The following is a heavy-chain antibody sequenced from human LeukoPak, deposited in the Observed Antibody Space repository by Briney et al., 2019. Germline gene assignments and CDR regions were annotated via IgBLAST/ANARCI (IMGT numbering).Heavy chain of an antibody. CDR3: AKTYGGNPWYYFDY. V-gene: IGHV3-23*01. Sequence: PGGSLRLSCAASGFTFSRCAMSGVRQAPGKGLEWVSAFSGSGGSTYYADSVKGRLTISRDNSKNTLYLQMNSLRAEDAAVYYCAKTYGGNPWYYFDYWGQGTLVTVSS. J-gene: IGHJ4*02. CDR1: GFTFSRCA. D-gene: IGHD4-23*01. CDR2: FSGSGGST.